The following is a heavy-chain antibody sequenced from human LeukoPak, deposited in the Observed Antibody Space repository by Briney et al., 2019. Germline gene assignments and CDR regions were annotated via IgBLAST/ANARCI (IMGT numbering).Heavy chain of an antibody. CDR1: GFTVSSNY. Sequence: GGSLRLSCAACGFTVSSNYMSWVRQAPGKGLEWVSVIYSGGSTYYADSVKGRFTISRDNSKNTLYLQMNSLRAEDTAVYYCARDGGTYYYDSSGYYPQGYFDYWGQGTLVTVSS. CDR3: ARDGGTYYYDSSGYYPQGYFDY. J-gene: IGHJ4*02. V-gene: IGHV3-53*01. D-gene: IGHD3-22*01. CDR2: IYSGGST.